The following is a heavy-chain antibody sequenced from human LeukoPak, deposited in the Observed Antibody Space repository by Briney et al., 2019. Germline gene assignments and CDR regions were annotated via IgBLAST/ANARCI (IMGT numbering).Heavy chain of an antibody. J-gene: IGHJ3*02. Sequence: GGSLRLSCAASGFTFSSYSMNWVRQAPGKGLEWVSYISSSSSTIYYADSVKGRFTISRDNAKNSLYLQMNSLRAEDTAVYYCAKTRRVVAATHAAFDIWGQGTMVTVSS. CDR1: GFTFSSYS. D-gene: IGHD2-15*01. CDR2: ISSSSSTI. V-gene: IGHV3-48*01. CDR3: AKTRRVVAATHAAFDI.